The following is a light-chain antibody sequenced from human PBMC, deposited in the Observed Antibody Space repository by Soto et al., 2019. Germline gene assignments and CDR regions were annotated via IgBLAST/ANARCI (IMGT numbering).Light chain of an antibody. CDR3: QQYGSSPYT. Sequence: EIVLTQSPDTLSLSPGERATLSCRASQSVSSSYLAWYQQKPGQAPRLLIYGASSRATGIPDRFSGSESGTDFTLTISRLEPEDFALYYCQQYGSSPYTFAQGTKLEIK. CDR2: GAS. V-gene: IGKV3-20*01. J-gene: IGKJ2*01. CDR1: QSVSSSY.